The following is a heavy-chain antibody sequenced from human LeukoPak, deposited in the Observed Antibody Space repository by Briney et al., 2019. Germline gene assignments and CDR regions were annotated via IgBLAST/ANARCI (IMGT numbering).Heavy chain of an antibody. J-gene: IGHJ3*02. CDR3: AGAESGWYPHDAFDI. CDR2: ISAYNGNT. V-gene: IGHV1-18*04. D-gene: IGHD6-19*01. CDR1: GYTFTSYG. Sequence: GASVKVSCKASGYTFTSYGISWVRQAPGQGLEWMGWISAYNGNTNYAQKLQGRVTMTTDTSTSTAYMELRSLGSDDTAVYYCAGAESGWYPHDAFDIWGQGTMVTVSS.